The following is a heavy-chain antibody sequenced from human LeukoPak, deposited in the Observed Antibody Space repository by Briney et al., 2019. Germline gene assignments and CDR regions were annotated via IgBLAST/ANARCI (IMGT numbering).Heavy chain of an antibody. CDR1: GGSISSSNW. D-gene: IGHD2-15*01. CDR2: IYHSGST. CDR3: ARDGYCSGGSCRAKGASDY. Sequence: PSGTLSLTCAVSGGSISSSNWWSWVRQPPGKGLEWIGEIYHSGSTNYNPSLKSRVTISVDKSKNQFSLKLSSVTAADMAVYYCARDGYCSGGSCRAKGASDYWGQGTLVTVSS. V-gene: IGHV4-4*02. J-gene: IGHJ4*02.